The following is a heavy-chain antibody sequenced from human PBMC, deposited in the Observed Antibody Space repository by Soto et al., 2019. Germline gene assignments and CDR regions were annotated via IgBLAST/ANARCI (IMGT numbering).Heavy chain of an antibody. J-gene: IGHJ4*02. CDR2: INCGSGNT. D-gene: IGHD6-19*01. Sequence: QVQLVQSGAEVKQPGASASVSCKASGYNFTTYVVHWLRQAHGQGPEWMGWINCGSGNTVYSQKFQGRVTFTRDTSARTAYMDLNSLTSGDTAVYYCAKGYTGGWTFDFWCRGTLVTVSS. CDR1: GYNFTTYV. CDR3: AKGYTGGWTFDF. V-gene: IGHV1-3*01.